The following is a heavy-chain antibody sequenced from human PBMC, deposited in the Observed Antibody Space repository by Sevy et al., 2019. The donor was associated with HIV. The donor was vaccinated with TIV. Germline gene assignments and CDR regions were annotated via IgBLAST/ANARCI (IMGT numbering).Heavy chain of an antibody. Sequence: GGSLRLSCSASGFRLNTYAMHWVRQAPGKGLEWVLVISSTGNFESYAASVKGRFTNSKDNSTNTVSLQMNSLRPEDTAMYYCARDAGYTTKFHPLHWGQGTLVTVSS. V-gene: IGHV3-30*04. CDR1: GFRLNTYA. D-gene: IGHD5-12*01. CDR2: ISSTGNFE. J-gene: IGHJ4*02. CDR3: ARDAGYTTKFHPLH.